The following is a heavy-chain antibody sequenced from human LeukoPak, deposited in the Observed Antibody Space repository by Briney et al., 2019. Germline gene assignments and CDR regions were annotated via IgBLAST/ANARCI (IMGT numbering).Heavy chain of an antibody. V-gene: IGHV4-30-2*01. D-gene: IGHD1-7*01. CDR3: ARSGITGTTAPDAFDI. CDR2: IYHSGST. Sequence: SETLSLTCTVSGGSISSGGYYWSWIRQPPGKGLEWIGYIYHSGSTYYNPSLKSRVTISVDRSKNQFSLKLSSVTAADTAVYYCARSGITGTTAPDAFDIWGQGTMVTVSS. CDR1: GGSISSGGYY. J-gene: IGHJ3*02.